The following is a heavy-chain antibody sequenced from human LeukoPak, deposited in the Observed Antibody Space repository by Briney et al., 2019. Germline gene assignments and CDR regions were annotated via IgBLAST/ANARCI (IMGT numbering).Heavy chain of an antibody. CDR2: TYYRSKWYN. J-gene: IGHJ3*02. CDR1: GDSVSSNSAA. V-gene: IGHV6-1*01. CDR3: ARIVTVRGATSRDAFDI. D-gene: IGHD1-26*01. Sequence: SQTLSLTCAISGDSVSSNSAAWNWIRQSPSRGLEWLGRTYYRSKWYNDYAVSVKSRITINPDTSKNQFSLQLNSVTPEDTAVYYCARIVTVRGATSRDAFDIWGQGTMVTVSS.